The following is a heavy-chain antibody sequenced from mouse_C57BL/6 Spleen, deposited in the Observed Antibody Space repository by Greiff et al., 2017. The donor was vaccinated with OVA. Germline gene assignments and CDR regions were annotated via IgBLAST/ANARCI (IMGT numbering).Heavy chain of an antibody. CDR3: AREDDGYYEDYAMDY. Sequence: EVQLQQSGPELVKPGASVKISCKASGYTFTDYYMNWVKQSHGKSLEWIGDINPNNGGTSYNQKFKGKATLTVDKSSSTAYMELRSLTSEDSAVYYCAREDDGYYEDYAMDYWGQGTSVTVSS. J-gene: IGHJ4*01. CDR1: GYTFTDYY. CDR2: INPNNGGT. V-gene: IGHV1-26*01. D-gene: IGHD2-3*01.